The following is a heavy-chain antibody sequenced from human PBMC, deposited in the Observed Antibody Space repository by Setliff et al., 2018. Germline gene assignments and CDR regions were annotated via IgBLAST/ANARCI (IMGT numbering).Heavy chain of an antibody. Sequence: ASVKVSCKASGYTFTNFGISWVREAPGKGFEWMGWIGPYNGNTYYAQKFQGRVAITTDTSTSTAYMELRSLRSDDTAVYYCAKGGNITRETYYYYGMDVWGQGTTVTVS. V-gene: IGHV1-18*01. CDR2: IGPYNGNT. CDR1: GYTFTNFG. CDR3: AKGGNITRETYYYYGMDV. J-gene: IGHJ6*02. D-gene: IGHD1-20*01.